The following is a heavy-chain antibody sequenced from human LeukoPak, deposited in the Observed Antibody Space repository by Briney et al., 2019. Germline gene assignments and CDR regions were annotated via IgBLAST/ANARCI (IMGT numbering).Heavy chain of an antibody. Sequence: QPGGSLRLSCAASGFTFNIYTMSWVRQAPGKGLEWVSIISDNGGSTYYADSVKGRFTISRDNSKNTLYLQMNSLRAEDTAIYYCAKSRGIYDNSGWRTFDYWGQGTLVTVSS. CDR2: ISDNGGST. V-gene: IGHV3-23*01. CDR1: GFTFNIYT. D-gene: IGHD6-19*01. J-gene: IGHJ4*02. CDR3: AKSRGIYDNSGWRTFDY.